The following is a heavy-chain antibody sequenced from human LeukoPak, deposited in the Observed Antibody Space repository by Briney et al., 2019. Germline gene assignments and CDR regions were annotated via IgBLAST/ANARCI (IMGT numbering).Heavy chain of an antibody. J-gene: IGHJ3*02. V-gene: IGHV5-51*01. CDR2: IYPDDSDT. D-gene: IGHD5-12*01. CDR1: GYSFTNYW. CDR3: ARTWLRAFDI. Sequence: GESLKISCKGSGYSFTNYWIAWVRQMPGKGLEWMGIIYPDDSDTRYSPSFQGQVTILADKSISTAYLQWSSLKASDTAMYYCARTWLRAFDIWGQGTMVTVSS.